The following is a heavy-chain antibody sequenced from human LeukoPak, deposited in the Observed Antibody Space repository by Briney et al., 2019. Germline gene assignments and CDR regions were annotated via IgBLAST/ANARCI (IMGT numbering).Heavy chain of an antibody. J-gene: IGHJ1*01. CDR1: GYTLTELS. D-gene: IGHD2-21*02. CDR3: AIGAYCGGDCYSYFQH. CDR2: FDPEDGET. V-gene: IGHV1-24*01. Sequence: ASVKVSCKVSGYTLTELSMHWVRQAPGKGLEWMGGFDPEDGETIYAQKFQGRVTMTEDTSTDTAYMELSSLRSEDTAVYYCAIGAYCGGDCYSYFQHWGQGTLVTVSS.